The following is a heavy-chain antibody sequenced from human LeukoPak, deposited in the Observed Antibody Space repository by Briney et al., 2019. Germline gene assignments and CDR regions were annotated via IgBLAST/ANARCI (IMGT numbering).Heavy chain of an antibody. CDR2: ISTYNGHT. V-gene: IGHV1-18*01. CDR3: ARRRLAGLAAAATPSDP. CDR1: GYTFTSYR. Sequence: ASAKDSCKASGYTFTSYRVSSVAQAPGQGLEWMGWISTYNGHTNYAQKVQGRVTVTTDPSTRTAYMQLRRLTTDDPAVYYCARRRLAGLAAAATPSDPWGQGSLVTVSS. J-gene: IGHJ5*02. D-gene: IGHD6-13*01.